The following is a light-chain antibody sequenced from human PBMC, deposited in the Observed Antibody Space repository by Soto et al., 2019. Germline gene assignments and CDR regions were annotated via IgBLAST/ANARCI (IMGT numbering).Light chain of an antibody. CDR3: NSYTSSSTYV. J-gene: IGLJ1*01. CDR1: SSDVGSYNR. CDR2: EVS. V-gene: IGLV2-18*02. Sequence: QSALTQPPSVSGSPGQSVTISCTGTSSDVGSYNRVSWYQQPPGTAPKLMIYEVSNRPSGVPDRFSGSKSGNTASLTIPGLQPEDEADYYFNSYTSSSTYVFGTGTKVTVL.